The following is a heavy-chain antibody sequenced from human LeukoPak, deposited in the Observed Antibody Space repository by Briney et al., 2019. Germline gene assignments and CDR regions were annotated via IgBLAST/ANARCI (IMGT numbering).Heavy chain of an antibody. Sequence: GGSLRLSCAASGFTFSSSGMHWVRQAPGKGLEWVAVILYNGSNKYYADSVKGRFTISRDDSKNTLYLQMNSLRVEDTAVYYCARAGGYCSGGSCYRGYSWFDPWGQGTLVTVSS. CDR3: ARAGGYCSGGSCYRGYSWFDP. CDR2: ILYNGSNK. J-gene: IGHJ5*02. V-gene: IGHV3-33*01. CDR1: GFTFSSSG. D-gene: IGHD2-15*01.